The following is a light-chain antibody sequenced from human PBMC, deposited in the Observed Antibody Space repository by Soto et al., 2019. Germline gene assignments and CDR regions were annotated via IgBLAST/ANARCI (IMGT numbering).Light chain of an antibody. CDR2: GAS. Sequence: EIVLTQSPGTLSLSPGERATLSCRASQSVTSSYLAWYQQKPGQAPRLLIYGASIRATGIPDRFSGSGSGTDFTLIISRLEPEDFAVYYCQQYGKSPMTFGQGTRLEIK. CDR1: QSVTSSY. CDR3: QQYGKSPMT. V-gene: IGKV3-20*01. J-gene: IGKJ5*01.